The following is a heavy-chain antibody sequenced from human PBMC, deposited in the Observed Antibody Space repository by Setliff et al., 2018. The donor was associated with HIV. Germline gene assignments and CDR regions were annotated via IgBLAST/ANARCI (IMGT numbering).Heavy chain of an antibody. Sequence: PSETLSLTCGVYGGSFSGYYWSWIRQPPGKGLEWIGEINHSGSTNHNPSLKSRVTISEDTSKKQFSLKLSSVTAADTAVYYCARGLRSFSAKYAFDIWGQGTMVTVSS. CDR1: GGSFSGYY. CDR2: INHSGST. J-gene: IGHJ3*02. D-gene: IGHD3-10*01. V-gene: IGHV4-34*01. CDR3: ARGLRSFSAKYAFDI.